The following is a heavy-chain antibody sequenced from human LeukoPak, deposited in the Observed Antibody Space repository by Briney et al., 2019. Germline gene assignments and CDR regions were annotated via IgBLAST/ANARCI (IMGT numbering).Heavy chain of an antibody. V-gene: IGHV3-23*01. CDR2: ISGSGGST. CDR1: GFTFSSYA. J-gene: IGHJ4*02. CDR3: AKDRDLEWSTYFDY. Sequence: GGSLRLSCAASGFTFSSYAMSWVRHAPGKGLEWVSAISGSGGSTYYADSVKGRFTISRDNSKTTLYLQMNSLRAEDTAVYYCAKDRDLEWSTYFDYWGQGTLVTVSS. D-gene: IGHD3-3*01.